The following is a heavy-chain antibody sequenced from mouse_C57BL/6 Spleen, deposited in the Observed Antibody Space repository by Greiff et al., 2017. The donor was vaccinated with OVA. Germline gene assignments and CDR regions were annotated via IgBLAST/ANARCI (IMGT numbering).Heavy chain of an antibody. J-gene: IGHJ2*01. CDR1: GYTFTSYW. CDR2: IYPGSGST. Sequence: VKLQQPGAELVKPGASVKMSCKASGYTFTSYWITWVKQRPGQGLEWIGDIYPGSGSTNYNEKFKSKATLTVDTSSSTAYMQLSSLTSEDSAVYYCARRTWDKVYFDYWGQGTTLTVSS. CDR3: ARRTWDKVYFDY. D-gene: IGHD4-1*01. V-gene: IGHV1-55*01.